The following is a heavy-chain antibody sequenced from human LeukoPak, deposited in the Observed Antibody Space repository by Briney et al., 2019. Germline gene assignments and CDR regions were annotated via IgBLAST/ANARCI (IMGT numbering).Heavy chain of an antibody. CDR3: ARGCSSVSGLYFEF. V-gene: IGHV3-7*03. D-gene: IGHD3-9*01. CDR1: GFTFSNYF. J-gene: IGHJ4*02. Sequence: PGGSLRLSCAASGFTFSNYFMGWVRQAPGKGLEWVANINKDGSGTSYADSVKGRLTISRDNAKNSLYLQMNGLRVEDTAVYYCARGCSSVSGLYFEFWGQGSLVTVSS. CDR2: INKDGSGT.